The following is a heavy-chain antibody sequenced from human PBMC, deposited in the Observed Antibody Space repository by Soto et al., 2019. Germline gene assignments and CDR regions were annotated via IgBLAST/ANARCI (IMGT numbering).Heavy chain of an antibody. J-gene: IGHJ4*02. D-gene: IGHD3-9*01. Sequence: QVQLQESGPGLVKPSQTLSLTCTVSGGSISSGGYYWSWIRQHPGKGLEWIGYIYYSGSTYYNPSLKSRVTIAVDTSKHQFSLKRSSVTAADTAVYYCARTGDYDILTGYYFAWAYYFDYWGQGTLVTVSS. CDR1: GGSISSGGYY. V-gene: IGHV4-31*03. CDR2: IYYSGST. CDR3: ARTGDYDILTGYYFAWAYYFDY.